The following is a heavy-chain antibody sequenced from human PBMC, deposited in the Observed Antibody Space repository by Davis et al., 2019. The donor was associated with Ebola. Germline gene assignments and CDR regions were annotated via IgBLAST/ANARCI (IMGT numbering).Heavy chain of an antibody. CDR3: ARENSGSSSV. Sequence: PSETLSLTCTVSGGSISSGGYYWSWIRQHPGKGLEWIGYIYYSGSTYYNPSLQSPVTISVDTSKNQFSLKLSSVTAADTAGYYCARENSGSSSVWGQGTLVTVSS. CDR2: IYYSGST. J-gene: IGHJ4*02. V-gene: IGHV4-31*01. CDR1: GGSISSGGYY. D-gene: IGHD6-6*01.